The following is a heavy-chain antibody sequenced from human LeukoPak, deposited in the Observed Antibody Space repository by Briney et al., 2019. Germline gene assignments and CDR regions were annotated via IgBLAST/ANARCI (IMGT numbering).Heavy chain of an antibody. Sequence: SETLSLTCTVSGGSIRSGGYYWGWIRQPPGKGLKWIATIYYSGSTYSNPSLKSRVTISIDTSKNQFSLKLNSVTAADTAVYYCKRRNLLGYWTDPVCPGGGVPFDYWGQGTLVIVSS. CDR2: IYYSGST. J-gene: IGHJ4*02. D-gene: IGHD2-15*01. CDR3: KRRNLLGYWTDPVCPGGGVPFDY. CDR1: GGSIRSGGYY. V-gene: IGHV4-39*07.